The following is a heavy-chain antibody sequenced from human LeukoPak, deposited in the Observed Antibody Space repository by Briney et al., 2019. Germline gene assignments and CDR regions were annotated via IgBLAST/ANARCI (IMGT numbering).Heavy chain of an antibody. J-gene: IGHJ5*02. Sequence: ASETLSLTCTVSGYSISSGYYWGWIRQPPGKGLEWIGEINHSGSTNYNPSLKSRVTISVDTSKNQFSLKLSSVTAADTAVYYCARDQVAAAGTGVINWFDPWGQGTLVTVSS. V-gene: IGHV4-38-2*02. D-gene: IGHD6-13*01. CDR2: INHSGST. CDR1: GYSISSGYY. CDR3: ARDQVAAAGTGVINWFDP.